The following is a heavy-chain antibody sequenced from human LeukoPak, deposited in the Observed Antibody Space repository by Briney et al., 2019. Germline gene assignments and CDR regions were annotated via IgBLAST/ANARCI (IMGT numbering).Heavy chain of an antibody. CDR2: ISSNGGST. CDR1: GFTFSSYA. Sequence: PGGSLRLSCAASGFTFSSYAMHWVRQAPGKGLEYVSAISSNGGSTYYANSVKGRFTISRDNSKNTLYLQMGSLRAEDMAVYYCARGRYCSGGSCYARLTTDAVDIWGQGTMVTVSS. J-gene: IGHJ3*02. CDR3: ARGRYCSGGSCYARLTTDAVDI. D-gene: IGHD2-15*01. V-gene: IGHV3-64*01.